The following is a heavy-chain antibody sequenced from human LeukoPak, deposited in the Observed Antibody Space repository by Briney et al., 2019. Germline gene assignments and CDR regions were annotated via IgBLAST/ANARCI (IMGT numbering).Heavy chain of an antibody. CDR2: INTGNGNT. V-gene: IGHV1-3*04. CDR1: GYTFTSYA. CDR3: ARDQGKWLVLIDY. J-gene: IGHJ4*02. Sequence: ASVKASCKASGYTFTSYAMHWVRQAPGQRLEWMGWINTGNGNTKYSQKFQGRVTITSDTSATTAYMELSSLRSEDTAVYYCARDQGKWLVLIDYWGQGTLVTVSS. D-gene: IGHD6-19*01.